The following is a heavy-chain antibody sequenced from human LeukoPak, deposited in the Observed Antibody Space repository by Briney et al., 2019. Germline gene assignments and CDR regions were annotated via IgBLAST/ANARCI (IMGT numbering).Heavy chain of an antibody. V-gene: IGHV1-8*02. CDR1: GYTFTSYG. Sequence: ASVKVSCKASGYTFTSYGISWVRQATGQGLEWMGWMNPNSGNTGYAQKFQGRVTMTRNTSISTAYMELSSLRSEDTAVYYCARRSERYYAMDMDVWGQGTTVTVSS. CDR3: ARRSERYYAMDMDV. J-gene: IGHJ6*02. D-gene: IGHD1-26*01. CDR2: MNPNSGNT.